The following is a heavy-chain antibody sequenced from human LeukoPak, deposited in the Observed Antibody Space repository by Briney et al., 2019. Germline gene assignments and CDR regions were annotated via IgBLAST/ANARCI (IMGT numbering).Heavy chain of an antibody. D-gene: IGHD4-17*01. CDR2: ISSNGGST. CDR3: VKGHLVWKLGDYFTG. Sequence: QAGGSLRPSCSPSGLTVSSTAMHCVRQAPGKGLEYVSAISSNGGSTYYADSVKGRFTISRDNSKNTLYLQMSSLRAEDPAVYYCVKGHLVWKLGDYFTGWGQGTLVTVSS. V-gene: IGHV3-64D*09. CDR1: GLTVSSTA. J-gene: IGHJ4*02.